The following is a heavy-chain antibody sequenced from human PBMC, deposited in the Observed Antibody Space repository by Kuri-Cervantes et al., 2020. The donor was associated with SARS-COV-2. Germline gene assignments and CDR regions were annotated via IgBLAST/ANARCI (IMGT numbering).Heavy chain of an antibody. D-gene: IGHD3-22*01. CDR2: ISGSGGST. CDR3: AKGEGSGYYRN. CDR1: GFTFSSYA. J-gene: IGHJ4*02. V-gene: IGHV3-23*01. Sequence: GESLKISCAASGFTFSSYAMSWVRQAPGKGLEWASAISGSGGSTYYADSVKGRFTISRDNSKNTLYLQMNSLRAEDTAVYYCAKGEGSGYYRNWGQGTLVTVSS.